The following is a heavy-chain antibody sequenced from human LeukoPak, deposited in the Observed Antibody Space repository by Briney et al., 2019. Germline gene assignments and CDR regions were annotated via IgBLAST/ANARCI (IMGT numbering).Heavy chain of an antibody. Sequence: ASVKVSCKASGYTFTCYYMHWVRQAPGQGLEWMGIINPSGGSTSYAQKFQGRVTMTRDMSTSSVYMELSSLRSEDTAVYYCARETVGATGCFDYWGQGTLVTVSS. V-gene: IGHV1-46*01. D-gene: IGHD1-26*01. J-gene: IGHJ4*02. CDR3: ARETVGATGCFDY. CDR1: GYTFTCYY. CDR2: INPSGGST.